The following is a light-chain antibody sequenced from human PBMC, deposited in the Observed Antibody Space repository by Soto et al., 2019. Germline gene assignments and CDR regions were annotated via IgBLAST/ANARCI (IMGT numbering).Light chain of an antibody. CDR3: QQYYSTPTWT. Sequence: DIVMTQSPDSLAVSLGERATINCKSSQSVLFRSNNKNYLAWYQQKPGQPPKLLIYWASTRESGVPDRFSGSGSGTDFTITISSLQAEDVAVYYCQQYYSTPTWTFGQGTKVEIK. CDR2: WAS. J-gene: IGKJ1*01. V-gene: IGKV4-1*01. CDR1: QSVLFRSNNKNY.